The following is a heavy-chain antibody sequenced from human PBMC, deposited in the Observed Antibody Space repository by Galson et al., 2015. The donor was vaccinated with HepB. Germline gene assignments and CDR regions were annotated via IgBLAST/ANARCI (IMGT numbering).Heavy chain of an antibody. CDR2: ISYDGTNK. D-gene: IGHD6-13*01. V-gene: IGHV3-30*18. CDR3: AKFVEAGGSSWYSVDY. CDR1: GFTFSSYG. J-gene: IGHJ4*02. Sequence: SLRLSCAASGFTFSSYGMHWVRQAPGKGLEWVAIISYDGTNKYYADSVKGRFTISRDNSKNTLYLQIYSLRTEDTAVYYCAKFVEAGGSSWYSVDYWGQGTLVTVSS.